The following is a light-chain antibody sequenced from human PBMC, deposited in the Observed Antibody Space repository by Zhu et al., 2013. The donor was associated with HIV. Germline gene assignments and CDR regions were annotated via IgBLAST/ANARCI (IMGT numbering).Light chain of an antibody. V-gene: IGKV3-11*01. Sequence: EIVLTQSPATLSLSPGDRATLSCRASQSVDTLLAWYQQKPGQAPRLLIHDASNRATGIPARFSGSGSGTDFTLTISNLQPDDFADYYCLQYSAYFRSFGQGTKLEI. CDR3: LQYSAYFRS. J-gene: IGKJ2*04. CDR2: DAS. CDR1: QSVDTL.